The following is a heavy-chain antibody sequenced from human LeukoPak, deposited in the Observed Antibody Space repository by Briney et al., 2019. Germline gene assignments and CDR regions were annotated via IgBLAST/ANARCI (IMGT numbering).Heavy chain of an antibody. CDR1: GYKFINYG. CDR3: ARDKHYGDFAAGY. V-gene: IGHV1-18*01. J-gene: IGHJ4*02. Sequence: GASVKVSCKASGYKFINYGITWVRQAPGQGLEWVGWISPYNGNTNSAQKFQGRLNMTTDTSTSTAYMELRSLRSDDTAIYSCARDKHYGDFAAGYWGQGTLVTVSS. D-gene: IGHD4-17*01. CDR2: ISPYNGNT.